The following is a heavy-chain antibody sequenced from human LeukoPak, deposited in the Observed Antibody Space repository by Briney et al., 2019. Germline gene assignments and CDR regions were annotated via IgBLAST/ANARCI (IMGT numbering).Heavy chain of an antibody. CDR3: ARVSIAARRFTWFDP. Sequence: PSETLSLTCTVSGGSISSYYWSWIRQPPGKGLEWIGYIYYSGSTNYNPSLKSRVTISVDTSKNQFSLKLSSVTAADTAVYYCARVSIAARRFTWFDPWGQGILVTVSS. V-gene: IGHV4-59*01. J-gene: IGHJ5*02. CDR1: GGSISSYY. CDR2: IYYSGST. D-gene: IGHD6-6*01.